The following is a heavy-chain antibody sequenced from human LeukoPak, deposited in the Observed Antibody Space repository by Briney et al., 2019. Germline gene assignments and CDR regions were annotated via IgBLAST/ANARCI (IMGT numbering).Heavy chain of an antibody. Sequence: SETLSLTCAVSGGSINTYYWSWLRQPPGKGLEWVGYIYSTGNTNYNPSLKGRVTISLDTSKNQFSLNLSSVTAADTAVYYCAKHDTVFGAAHFYMDVWSKGTTVTVSS. V-gene: IGHV4-4*09. CDR2: IYSTGNT. D-gene: IGHD3-3*01. CDR3: AKHDTVFGAAHFYMDV. J-gene: IGHJ6*03. CDR1: GGSINTYY.